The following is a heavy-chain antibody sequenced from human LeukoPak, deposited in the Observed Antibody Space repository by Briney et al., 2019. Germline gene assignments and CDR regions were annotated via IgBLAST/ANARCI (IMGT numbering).Heavy chain of an antibody. J-gene: IGHJ4*02. CDR2: IYHSGST. D-gene: IGHD1-26*01. CDR1: GYSISSDYY. V-gene: IGHV4-38-2*02. CDR3: ARQGWELLDY. Sequence: PSETLSLTCTVSGYSISSDYYWGWIRQPPGKGLEWIGSIYHSGSTYYNPSLKSRVTISVDTSKNQFSLKLSSVTAADTAVYYCARQGWELLDYWGQGTLVTVSS.